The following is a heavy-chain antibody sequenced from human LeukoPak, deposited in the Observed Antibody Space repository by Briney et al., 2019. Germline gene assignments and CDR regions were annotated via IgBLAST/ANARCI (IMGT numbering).Heavy chain of an antibody. CDR1: GFTFSSYW. D-gene: IGHD3-10*02. V-gene: IGHV3-7*01. J-gene: IGHJ6*04. CDR3: AELGITMIGGV. CDR2: IKQDGSEK. Sequence: GGSLRLSCAASGFTFSSYWMSWVRQAPGKGREWVANIKQDGSEKYYVDSVKGRFTISRDNAKNSLYLQMNSLRAEDTAVYYCAELGITMIGGVWGTGTTVTISS.